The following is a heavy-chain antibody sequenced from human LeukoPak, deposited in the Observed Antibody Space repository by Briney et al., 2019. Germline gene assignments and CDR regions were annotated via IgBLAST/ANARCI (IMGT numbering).Heavy chain of an antibody. V-gene: IGHV3-49*04. CDR1: GFTFGDYS. D-gene: IGHD3-10*01. Sequence: GGSLRLSCTASGFTFGDYSMNWVRQAPGKGLEWVGFIRSKAYGGTTEYAASVKGRFTISRDDSKSIAYLQMNSLKTEDTAVYYCTTASFGELLHPPFDYWGQGTLVTVSS. CDR3: TTASFGELLHPPFDY. J-gene: IGHJ4*02. CDR2: IRSKAYGGTT.